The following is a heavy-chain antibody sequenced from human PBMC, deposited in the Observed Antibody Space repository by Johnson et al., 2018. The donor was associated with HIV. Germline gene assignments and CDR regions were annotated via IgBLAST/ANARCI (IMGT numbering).Heavy chain of an antibody. CDR2: IYSGGST. J-gene: IGHJ3*02. D-gene: IGHD3-22*01. V-gene: IGHV3-NL1*01. Sequence: SLRLSCETSRFTFDDYAMHWVRQAPGKGLEWVSVIYSGGSTYYADSVKGRFAISRDNSKNTLYLQMNSLRAEDTAVYYCAKDHYYYDSSGSAIDAFDIWGHGTMVTVSS. CDR1: RFTFDDYA. CDR3: AKDHYYYDSSGSAIDAFDI.